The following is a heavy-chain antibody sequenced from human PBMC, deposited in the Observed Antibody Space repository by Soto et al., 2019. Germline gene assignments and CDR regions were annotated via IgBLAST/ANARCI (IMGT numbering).Heavy chain of an antibody. CDR3: ARQGLRYYDRTGYGLTYFDY. CDR1: GGSINTRSFY. Sequence: SETLSLTCTVSGGSINTRSFYWGWIRQPQGQGLEWIGSIYYSESNYYNPSLKSRVTISIDTSMNQFSLRLSSLTAADTAVYYCARQGLRYYDRTGYGLTYFDYWGRGTLVTVSS. CDR2: IYYSESN. D-gene: IGHD3-22*01. V-gene: IGHV4-39*01. J-gene: IGHJ4*02.